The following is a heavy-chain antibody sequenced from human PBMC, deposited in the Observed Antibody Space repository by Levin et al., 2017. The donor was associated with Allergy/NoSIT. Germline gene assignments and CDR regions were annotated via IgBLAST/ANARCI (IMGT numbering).Heavy chain of an antibody. V-gene: IGHV3-30*18. CDR3: AKGWFDP. CDR1: GFTFNNYS. CDR2: ITSDESIK. J-gene: IGHJ5*02. Sequence: GESLKISCAASGFTFNNYSIHWVRQAPGKGLEWVALITSDESIKFYADSMKGRFTISRDNSKNTVFLEINSLGTEDTAVYYCAKGWFDPWGQGTLVTVSS.